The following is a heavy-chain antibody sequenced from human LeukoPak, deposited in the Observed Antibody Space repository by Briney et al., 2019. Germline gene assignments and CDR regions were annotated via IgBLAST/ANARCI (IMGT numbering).Heavy chain of an antibody. CDR3: ARGSRNQYYYDSSGSVRPFDY. CDR2: ISAYNGNT. V-gene: IGHV1-18*01. D-gene: IGHD3-22*01. CDR1: GGTFSSYA. Sequence: ASVKVSCKASGGTFSSYAISWVRQAPGQGLEWMGWISAYNGNTNYAQKLQGRVTMTTDTSTSTAYMELRSLRSDDTAVYYCARGSRNQYYYDSSGSVRPFDYWGQGTLVTVSS. J-gene: IGHJ4*02.